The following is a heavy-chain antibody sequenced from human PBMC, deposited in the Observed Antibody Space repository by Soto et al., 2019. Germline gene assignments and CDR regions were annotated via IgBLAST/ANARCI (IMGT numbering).Heavy chain of an antibody. Sequence: WETLSLTCTVSSDFISTSTWWSWVRQPPGRGLEWIGEIYHSGSINYNPSLKSRVTISVDKTKNQFSLNLTSVTAADTAVYYCASSPGSLAGDYWGQGTLVTVSS. D-gene: IGHD2-15*01. CDR3: ASSPGSLAGDY. V-gene: IGHV4-4*02. CDR2: IYHSGSI. J-gene: IGHJ4*02. CDR1: SDFISTSTW.